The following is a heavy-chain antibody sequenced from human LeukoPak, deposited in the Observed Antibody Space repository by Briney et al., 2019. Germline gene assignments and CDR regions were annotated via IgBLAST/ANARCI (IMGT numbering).Heavy chain of an antibody. Sequence: PGGSLRLSCEASAFTFSSYWMSWVRQAPGKGLEGVANMKEEGGEINYVDSVKGRFTISRDNAKNSLFLQMNSLRVEDTAVYYCARDRGYSTFDYWGQGTLVTVSS. CDR2: MKEEGGEI. V-gene: IGHV3-7*01. J-gene: IGHJ4*02. CDR1: AFTFSSYW. D-gene: IGHD4-23*01. CDR3: ARDRGYSTFDY.